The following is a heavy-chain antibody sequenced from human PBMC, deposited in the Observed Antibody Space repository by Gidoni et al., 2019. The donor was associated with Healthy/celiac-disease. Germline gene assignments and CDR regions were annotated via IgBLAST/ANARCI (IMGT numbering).Heavy chain of an antibody. Sequence: QVQLQQWGAGLLKPSETLSLPCAVYGGSFSGYYWSWIRQPPGKGLEWIGEINHSGSTNYNPSLKSRVTISVDTSKNQFSLKLSSVTAADTAVYYCAIKRRYYGSGSYYDNWFDPWGQGTLVTVSS. J-gene: IGHJ5*02. CDR2: INHSGST. D-gene: IGHD3-10*01. CDR1: GGSFSGYY. V-gene: IGHV4-34*01. CDR3: AIKRRYYGSGSYYDNWFDP.